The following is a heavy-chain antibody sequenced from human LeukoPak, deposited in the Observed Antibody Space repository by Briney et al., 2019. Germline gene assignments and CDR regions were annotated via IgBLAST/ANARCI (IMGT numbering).Heavy chain of an antibody. CDR3: VKQSPSSGSCWTHPPLNAFDI. CDR1: GDIIRLIY. D-gene: IGHD2-15*01. Sequence: SETLALTCTVSGDIIRLIYWRGVRQPPGKGLEWIGYIYNIGSTNYNPSLKSRVSISGDTSKNQFSLRLTSVTAADTADYTSVKQSPSSGSCWTHPPLNAFDIWGQGTMVTVAA. J-gene: IGHJ3*02. CDR2: IYNIGST. V-gene: IGHV4-59*08.